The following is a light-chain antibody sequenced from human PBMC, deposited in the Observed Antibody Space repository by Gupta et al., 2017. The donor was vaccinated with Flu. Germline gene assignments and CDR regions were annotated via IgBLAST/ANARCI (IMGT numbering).Light chain of an antibody. V-gene: IGLV1-47*01. Sequence: QSVLTQPPSASGTPGQTVTISCSGSNANIGNNFVFWYQQHLPGTAPKLLIFRNNQRPSGVPDRFSGSKSATSASLVISGLRSEDEADYFCQTSDDTLSGRVFGGGTKLTVL. CDR1: NANIGNNF. CDR3: QTSDDTLSGRV. J-gene: IGLJ3*02. CDR2: RNN.